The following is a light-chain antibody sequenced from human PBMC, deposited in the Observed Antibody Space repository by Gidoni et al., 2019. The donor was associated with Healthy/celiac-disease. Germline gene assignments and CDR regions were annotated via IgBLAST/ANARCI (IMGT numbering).Light chain of an antibody. CDR2: DDS. J-gene: IGLJ1*01. CDR1: NIGSKS. Sequence: YVLTQPPSVSSAPGKTARITCGGNNIGSKSVHWYQQKPGQAPVLVVDDDSDWPSGIPERFSGSNSGNTATLTISRVEAGDEADYYCQVWDSSSDPYVFGTVTKVTVL. CDR3: QVWDSSSDPYV. V-gene: IGLV3-21*03.